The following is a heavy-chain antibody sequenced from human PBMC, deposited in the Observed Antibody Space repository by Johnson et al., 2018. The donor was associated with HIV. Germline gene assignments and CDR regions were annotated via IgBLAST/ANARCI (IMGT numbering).Heavy chain of an antibody. Sequence: EQLVESGGGLVQPGGSLRLSCAASGFTFSSYWMSWVRQAPGKGLEWVAVISYDGSNKYYVDSVKGRFTISRDNAKNSLYLQMNSLRAEDTAVYYCASEAGPDIVGAADDAFDIWGQGTMVTVSS. V-gene: IGHV3-7*01. J-gene: IGHJ3*02. D-gene: IGHD1-26*01. CDR2: ISYDGSNK. CDR3: ASEAGPDIVGAADDAFDI. CDR1: GFTFSSYW.